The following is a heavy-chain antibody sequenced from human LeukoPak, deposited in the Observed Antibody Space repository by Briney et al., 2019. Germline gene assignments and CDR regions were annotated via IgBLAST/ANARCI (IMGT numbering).Heavy chain of an antibody. CDR3: AKDRSEYSYATTGNWFDP. CDR2: IRYDGSNK. CDR1: GFTFSSYG. J-gene: IGHJ5*02. D-gene: IGHD5-18*01. V-gene: IGHV3-30*02. Sequence: PGGSLRLSCAASGFTFSSYGMHWVRQAPGKGLEWVAFIRYDGSNKYYADSVKGRFTISRDNSKNTLYLQMNSLRAEDTAVYYCAKDRSEYSYATTGNWFDPWGQGTLVTVSS.